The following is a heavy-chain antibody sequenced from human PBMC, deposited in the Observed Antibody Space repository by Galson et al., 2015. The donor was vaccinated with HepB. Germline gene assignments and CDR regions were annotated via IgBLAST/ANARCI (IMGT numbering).Heavy chain of an antibody. J-gene: IGHJ5*02. CDR1: GYPLTGLS. V-gene: IGHV1-24*01. D-gene: IGHD2/OR15-2a*01. Sequence: SVKVSCKVSGYPLTGLSKHWVRQTPGKGLEWMGGFDPDDGEPVYAQNFQGRLLMTEDPSTDTAYMDLSSLTSEDTAVYYCATEAAFLHLDPWGQGTLVIVSS. CDR2: FDPDDGEP. CDR3: ATEAAFLHLDP.